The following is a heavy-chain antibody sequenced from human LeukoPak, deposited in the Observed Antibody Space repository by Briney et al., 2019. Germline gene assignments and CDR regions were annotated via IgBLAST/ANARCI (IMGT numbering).Heavy chain of an antibody. Sequence: GRSLSLSCAASGFSFAEYGVSWVRQAPGKGLEWIAVIRNKAYGGTTDYAASVKGRFTISRDDSKSIAYLQMNSLRTEDTAVYYYTRDQVQLFDYWGQGTLVTVSS. V-gene: IGHV3-49*04. J-gene: IGHJ4*02. CDR1: GFSFAEYG. CDR3: TRDQVQLFDY. D-gene: IGHD1-1*01. CDR2: IRNKAYGGTT.